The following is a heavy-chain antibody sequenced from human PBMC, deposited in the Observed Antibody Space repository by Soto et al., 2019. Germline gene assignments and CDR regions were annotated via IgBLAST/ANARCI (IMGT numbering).Heavy chain of an antibody. J-gene: IGHJ3*02. CDR3: VHSRTSSVYDGNDAFDI. CDR2: LFWDDDR. CDR1: GFSLSTSGVG. V-gene: IGHV2-5*02. D-gene: IGHD5-12*01. Sequence: QITLKESGPTLVKPTQTLTLTCRFSGFSLSTSGVGVGWIRQPPGKALEWLALLFWDDDRRFSPSLKSRLSITKDTSKNQVVLTMTDMDPVDTATYDCVHSRTSSVYDGNDAFDIWGQGTMVTVSS.